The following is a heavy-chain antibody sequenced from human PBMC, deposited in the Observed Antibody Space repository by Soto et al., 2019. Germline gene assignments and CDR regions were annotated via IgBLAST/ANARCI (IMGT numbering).Heavy chain of an antibody. CDR1: GFTFRSFT. V-gene: IGHV3-21*01. J-gene: IGHJ5*02. Sequence: KTGGSLRLSCAASGFTFRSFTMNWVHQAPGKGLEWVSTISSNSAYIYYTDALRGRFTISRDNAKNSLHLQMNSLRAEDTAVYYCTRDASRDSSARGWFDPWGPGTLVTVSS. D-gene: IGHD6-13*01. CDR3: TRDASRDSSARGWFDP. CDR2: ISSNSAYI.